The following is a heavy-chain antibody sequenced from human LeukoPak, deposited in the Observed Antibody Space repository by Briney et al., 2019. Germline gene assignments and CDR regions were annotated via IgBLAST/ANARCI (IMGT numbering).Heavy chain of an antibody. J-gene: IGHJ6*02. CDR1: GFTFSSYG. V-gene: IGHV3-30*18. CDR3: AKGSGYYYYYAMDV. CDR2: ISYDGSNK. Sequence: GGSLRLSCAASGFTFSSYGMHWVRQAPGKGLEWVAVISYDGSNKYYADPVKGRFTISRDNSKNTLYLQMNSLRAEDTAVYYCAKGSGYYYYYAMDVWGQGTTVTVSS.